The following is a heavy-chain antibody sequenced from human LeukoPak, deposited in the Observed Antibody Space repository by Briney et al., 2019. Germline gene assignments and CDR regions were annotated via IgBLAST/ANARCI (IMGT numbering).Heavy chain of an antibody. CDR3: ARDGAMAHAEYFQH. CDR2: ISYDGGNK. J-gene: IGHJ1*01. CDR1: GFTFSSYA. V-gene: IGHV3-30-3*01. D-gene: IGHD5-18*01. Sequence: PGGSLRLSCAASGFTFSSYAMHWVRQAPGKGLEWVAVISYDGGNKYYADSVKGRFTISRDNSKNTLYLQMNSLRAEDTAVYYCARDGAMAHAEYFQHWGQGTLVTVSS.